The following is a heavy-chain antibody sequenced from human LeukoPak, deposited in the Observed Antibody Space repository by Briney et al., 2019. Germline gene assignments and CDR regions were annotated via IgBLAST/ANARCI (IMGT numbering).Heavy chain of an antibody. D-gene: IGHD3-10*01. V-gene: IGHV3-23*01. CDR1: GFTFSSYA. J-gene: IGHJ4*02. CDR3: AKDNQWFGELLFDY. CDR2: ISGSGGST. Sequence: GGSLRLSCAASGFTFSSYAMSWVRQAPGKGLEWVSAISGSGGSTYYADSVKGRFTLSRDNSKNTLYLQMNSLRAEDTAVYYCAKDNQWFGELLFDYWGQGTLVTVSS.